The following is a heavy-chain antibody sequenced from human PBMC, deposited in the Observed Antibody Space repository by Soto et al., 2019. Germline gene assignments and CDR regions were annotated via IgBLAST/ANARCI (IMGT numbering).Heavy chain of an antibody. CDR1: GGSISSGGYY. CDR2: IYYSGST. Sequence: QVQLQESGPGLVKPSQTLSLTCTVSGGSISSGGYYWSWIRQHPGKGLEWIGYIYYSGSTYYTPSLKRRVTISVDSSKNQFSLKLSSVNAADTAVYYCARGTVTTVHFDYWGQGTLVTVSS. J-gene: IGHJ4*02. CDR3: ARGTVTTVHFDY. D-gene: IGHD4-17*01. V-gene: IGHV4-31*03.